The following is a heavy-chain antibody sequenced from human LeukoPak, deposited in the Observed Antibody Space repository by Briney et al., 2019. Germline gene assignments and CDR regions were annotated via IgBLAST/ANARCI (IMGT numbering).Heavy chain of an antibody. Sequence: GGSLRLSCAASGFTFSRFAMGWVRQAPGKGLEWVSAITSTSDSTYYADSVKGRFTISRDNSKSTLYLQMSSLRAGDTAVYYCAKGERGSYPFIDFDYWGQGTLVTVSS. CDR2: ITSTSDST. D-gene: IGHD1-26*01. J-gene: IGHJ4*02. CDR1: GFTFSRFA. V-gene: IGHV3-23*01. CDR3: AKGERGSYPFIDFDY.